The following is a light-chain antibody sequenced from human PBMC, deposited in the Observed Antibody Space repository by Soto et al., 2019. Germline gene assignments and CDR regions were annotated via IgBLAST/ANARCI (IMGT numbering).Light chain of an antibody. CDR1: QSVGSN. V-gene: IGKV3-15*01. J-gene: IGKJ2*01. Sequence: EIVMTQSPLTLSASPGERAIFSCRASQSVGSNIAWYQQKPGQSPRLLVYDASTRAPAIPARFSGSGSGTEFTLTINTLQPEDFAVSYCRQYYQWPSYTWGQGT. CDR2: DAS. CDR3: RQYYQWPSYT.